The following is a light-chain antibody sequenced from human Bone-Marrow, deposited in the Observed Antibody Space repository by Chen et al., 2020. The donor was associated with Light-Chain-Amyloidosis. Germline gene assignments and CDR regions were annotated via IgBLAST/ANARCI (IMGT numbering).Light chain of an antibody. CDR1: DLPTKY. CDR3: QSAYRRVAYEVI. CDR2: RDT. J-gene: IGLJ2*01. Sequence: SYELTQPPSVSVSPGQTARITCSGDDLPTKYAYWYLQKPSQAPVLVIHRDTERPSGISDRFSGFCSGTSATLTLSGVQADHEAVFHCQSAYRRVAYEVILGGGTKVTV. V-gene: IGLV3-25*03.